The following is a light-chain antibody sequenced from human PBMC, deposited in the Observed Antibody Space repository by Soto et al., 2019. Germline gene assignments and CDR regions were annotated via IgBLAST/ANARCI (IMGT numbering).Light chain of an antibody. CDR1: QGIGSW. CDR3: QQYHTWT. J-gene: IGKJ1*01. CDR2: AAS. V-gene: IGKV1-12*01. Sequence: DIQMTQCPSFVSATVGARVTVTCRASQGIGSWLAWSQKKPGKAPILLIYAASSLQSGVPSRLTISGSGTEFNLPISSMQPDYFATDYCQQYHTWTFGQGTKVEIK.